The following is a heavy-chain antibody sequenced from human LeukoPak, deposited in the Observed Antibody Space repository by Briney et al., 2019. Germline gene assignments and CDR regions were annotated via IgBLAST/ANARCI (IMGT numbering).Heavy chain of an antibody. CDR1: GFTFSSYA. CDR2: ISGSGGST. J-gene: IGHJ4*02. Sequence: HSGGSLRLSCAASGFTFSSYAMSWVRQAPGKGLEWVSAISGSGGSTYYADSVKGRFTISRDNSKNTLYLQMNSLRAEDTAVYYCAKLTTVTTSGMDYFDYWGQGTLVTVSS. D-gene: IGHD4-17*01. V-gene: IGHV3-23*01. CDR3: AKLTTVTTSGMDYFDY.